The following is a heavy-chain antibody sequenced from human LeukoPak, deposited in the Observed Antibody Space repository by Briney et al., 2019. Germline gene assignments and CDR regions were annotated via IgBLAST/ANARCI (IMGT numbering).Heavy chain of an antibody. CDR1: GFTFDDYA. J-gene: IGHJ4*02. V-gene: IGHV3-21*01. Sequence: GGSLRLSCAVSGFTFDDYAMHWVRQVPGKGLEWVSSISRSGGSTYYAESVKGRLTISRDNAESPVYLQVNSLRVEDTAVYYCVRGDKRDYWGQGTLVTVSS. D-gene: IGHD5-24*01. CDR3: VRGDKRDY. CDR2: ISRSGGST.